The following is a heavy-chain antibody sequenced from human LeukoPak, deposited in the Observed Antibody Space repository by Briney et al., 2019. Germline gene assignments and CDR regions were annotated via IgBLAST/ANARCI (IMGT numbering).Heavy chain of an antibody. J-gene: IGHJ4*02. V-gene: IGHV3-23*01. D-gene: IGHD3-3*01. CDR1: GFTFSSYG. Sequence: PGGSLRLSCAASGFTFSSYGMSWVRQPPGKGLEWVSAISGSGGSTYYADSVKGRFTISRDNSKNTLYLQMNSLRAEDTAVYYCAKDSRLLRGVVTTAFDSWGQGTLVTVSS. CDR3: AKDSRLLRGVVTTAFDS. CDR2: ISGSGGST.